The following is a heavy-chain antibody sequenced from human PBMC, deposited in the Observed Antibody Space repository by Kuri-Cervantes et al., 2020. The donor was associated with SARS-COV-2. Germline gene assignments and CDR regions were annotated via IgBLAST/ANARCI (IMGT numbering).Heavy chain of an antibody. CDR1: GYTFTGYY. Sequence: ASVKVSCKASGYTFTGYYMHWVRQAPGQGLEWMGWINPNSGGTNYAQKFQGWVTMTRDTSISTAYMELSRLRSDDTAVYYCARDRLSIVGATSFAFDIWGQGTMVTVSS. J-gene: IGHJ3*02. CDR3: ARDRLSIVGATSFAFDI. CDR2: INPNSGGT. V-gene: IGHV1-2*04. D-gene: IGHD1-26*01.